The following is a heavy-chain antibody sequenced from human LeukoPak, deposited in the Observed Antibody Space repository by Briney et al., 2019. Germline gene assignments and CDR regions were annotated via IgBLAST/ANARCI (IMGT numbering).Heavy chain of an antibody. CDR1: GYTFTGYY. D-gene: IGHD3-10*01. CDR2: INPNSGGT. Sequence: ASVKVSCKASGYTFTGYYMHWVRQAPGQGLEWMGWINPNSGGTNYAQKFQGRVTMTRDTPISTAYMELSRLRSDDTAVYYCATAFKYGSGSYYFDYWGQGTLVTVSS. V-gene: IGHV1-2*02. CDR3: ATAFKYGSGSYYFDY. J-gene: IGHJ4*02.